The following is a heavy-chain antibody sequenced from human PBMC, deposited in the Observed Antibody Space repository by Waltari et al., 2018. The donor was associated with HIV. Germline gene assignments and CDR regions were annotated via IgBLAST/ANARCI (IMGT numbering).Heavy chain of an antibody. V-gene: IGHV1-2*02. CDR1: GYTFTGYY. J-gene: IGHJ4*02. CDR2: INPNNGGT. Sequence: QAQLVQSGAEVKKPGASVKVSCKGSGYTFTGYYIHWVRQAPGQGLEWMGWINPNNGGTNYAQKFQDRVTMTRDTSISTAYMELSRLRSDDTAVYYCARNLDGDYVLAYWGQGILVTVSS. CDR3: ARNLDGDYVLAY. D-gene: IGHD4-17*01.